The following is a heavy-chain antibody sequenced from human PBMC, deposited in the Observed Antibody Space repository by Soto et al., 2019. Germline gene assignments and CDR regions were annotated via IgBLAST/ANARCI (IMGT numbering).Heavy chain of an antibody. CDR1: GFTLSSYS. D-gene: IGHD3-10*01. J-gene: IGHJ5*02. V-gene: IGHV3-48*02. Sequence: EVQLVESGGGLVQPGGSLRLSCAASGFTLSSYSMNWVRQAPGKGLEWVSYISSRSTTIYYADSVKGRFTISRDNAKKSMYLQMNSLRDDDTAVCYCARDGGARIWFDPWGQGTLVTVSS. CDR3: ARDGGARIWFDP. CDR2: ISSRSTTI.